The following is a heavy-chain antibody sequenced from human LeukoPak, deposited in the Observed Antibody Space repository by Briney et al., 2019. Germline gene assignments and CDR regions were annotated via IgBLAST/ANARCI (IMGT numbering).Heavy chain of an antibody. CDR1: GVSISSGGYY. Sequence: SETLSLTCTVSGVSISSGGYYWRWIRQHPGKGLEWIGYIYYSGNTYYTPPLKSQVTMSVDTSKNQFSLNLSSVTAADTAVYYCARRLPSIAALDYWGQGILVTVSS. J-gene: IGHJ4*02. D-gene: IGHD2-15*01. V-gene: IGHV4-31*01. CDR3: ARRLPSIAALDY. CDR2: IYYSGNT.